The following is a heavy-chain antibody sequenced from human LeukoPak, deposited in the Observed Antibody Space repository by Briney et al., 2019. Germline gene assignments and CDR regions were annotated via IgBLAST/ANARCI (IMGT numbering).Heavy chain of an antibody. CDR1: GFTFSSYA. J-gene: IGHJ6*03. CDR3: AKEWNGRYFDWLSVYYYYYMDV. CDR2: ISGSGGST. Sequence: PGGSLRLSCAASGFTFSSYAMSWVRQAPGKGLEWVSAISGSGGSTYYADSVKGRFTIARDNSKNTRYLQMNSLRAEDTAVYYCAKEWNGRYFDWLSVYYYYYMDVWGKGTTVTVSS. D-gene: IGHD3-9*01. V-gene: IGHV3-23*01.